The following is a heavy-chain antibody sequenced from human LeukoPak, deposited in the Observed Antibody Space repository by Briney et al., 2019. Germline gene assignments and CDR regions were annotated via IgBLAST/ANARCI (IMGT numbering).Heavy chain of an antibody. J-gene: IGHJ6*03. CDR1: GFTFSDYY. CDR3: ARFTGLYYYYYYMDV. Sequence: PGGSLRLSCAASGFTFSDYYMSWIRQAPGKGLEWVSYISSSGSTIYYADSVKGRFTIPRDNAKNSLYLQMNSLRAEDTAVYYCARFTGLYYYYYYMDVWGKGTTVTVSS. CDR2: ISSSGSTI. V-gene: IGHV3-11*04.